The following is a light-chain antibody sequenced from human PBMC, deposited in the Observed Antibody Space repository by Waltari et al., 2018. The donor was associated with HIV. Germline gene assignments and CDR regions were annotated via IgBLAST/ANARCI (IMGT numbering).Light chain of an antibody. J-gene: IGKJ1*01. Sequence: DIVMTQSPDSLAVSLGERATINCKSSQNVLYSSNNKNYLAWYQHKPGQPPKLLIYWASTRESGVPDRFSGSGSGTDFTLTISSLQAEDVAVYYCQKYYNRKTFGQGTKVEIK. CDR1: QNVLYSSNNKNY. CDR3: QKYYNRKT. V-gene: IGKV4-1*01. CDR2: WAS.